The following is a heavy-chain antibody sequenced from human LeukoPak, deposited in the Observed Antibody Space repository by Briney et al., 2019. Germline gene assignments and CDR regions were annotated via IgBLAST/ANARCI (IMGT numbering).Heavy chain of an antibody. CDR1: GYSISSGYY. CDR2: IYHTGST. J-gene: IGHJ1*01. Sequence: SETLSLTCTVSGYSISSGYYWGWIRQPPGKGLEWIGSIYHTGSTYYNPSLKSRVTISVDTSKKQFSLKVTSVTAADTAVYYCATAYSSSFYVSEYFQHWGLGTLVTVSS. V-gene: IGHV4-38-2*02. D-gene: IGHD6-13*01. CDR3: ATAYSSSFYVSEYFQH.